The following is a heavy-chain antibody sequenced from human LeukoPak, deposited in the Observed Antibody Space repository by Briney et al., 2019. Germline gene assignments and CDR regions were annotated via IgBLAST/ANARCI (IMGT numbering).Heavy chain of an antibody. CDR1: GGSFSGYY. J-gene: IGHJ4*02. CDR3: ARGHYKYYDFWSGLYYFDY. D-gene: IGHD3-3*01. Sequence: SETLSLTCAVYGGSFSGYYWSWIRQPPGKGLEWIGEINHSGSTNYNPSLKSRVTISVDTSENQFSLKLSSVTAADTAVYYCARGHYKYYDFWSGLYYFDYWGQGTLVTVSS. V-gene: IGHV4-34*01. CDR2: INHSGST.